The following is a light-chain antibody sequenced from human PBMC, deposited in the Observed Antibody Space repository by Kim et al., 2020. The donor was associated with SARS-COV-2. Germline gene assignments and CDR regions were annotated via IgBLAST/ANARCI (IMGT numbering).Light chain of an antibody. Sequence: SYELTQPPSVSVSPGQTASITCSGDKLGDKYACWYQQKPGQSPVLVIYQDSQRPSGIPERFSGSNSGNTATLTISGTQAMDEAYYYCQAWDSSTAVFGGGTQLTVL. CDR3: QAWDSSTAV. CDR1: KLGDKY. CDR2: QDS. J-gene: IGLJ3*02. V-gene: IGLV3-1*01.